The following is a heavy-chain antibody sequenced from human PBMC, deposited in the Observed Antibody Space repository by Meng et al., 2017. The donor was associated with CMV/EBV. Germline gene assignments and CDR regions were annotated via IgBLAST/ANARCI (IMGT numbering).Heavy chain of an antibody. Sequence: RESGPGFVKPLEPLSLTCTVSGGSISSYYWIWIRQPAGKGLEWIGRIYTSGSTNYNPSLKSRVTMSVDTSKNQFSLKLSSVTAADTAVYYCARGGLYYYDSSGHFDYWGQGTLVTVSS. D-gene: IGHD3-22*01. CDR1: GGSISSYY. CDR3: ARGGLYYYDSSGHFDY. V-gene: IGHV4-4*07. CDR2: IYTSGST. J-gene: IGHJ4*02.